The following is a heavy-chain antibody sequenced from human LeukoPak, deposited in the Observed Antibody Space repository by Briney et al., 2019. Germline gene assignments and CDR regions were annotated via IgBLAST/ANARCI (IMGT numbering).Heavy chain of an antibody. D-gene: IGHD3-3*01. Sequence: SETLSLTCTVSGGSISSSSYYWGWIRQPPGKGLEWIGSIYYSGSTYYNPSLKSRVTISVDTSKNQFSLKLSSVTAADTAVYYCARAVFDFWSGYSSNWFDPWGQGTLVTVSS. V-gene: IGHV4-39*07. CDR1: GGSISSSSYY. J-gene: IGHJ5*02. CDR2: IYYSGST. CDR3: ARAVFDFWSGYSSNWFDP.